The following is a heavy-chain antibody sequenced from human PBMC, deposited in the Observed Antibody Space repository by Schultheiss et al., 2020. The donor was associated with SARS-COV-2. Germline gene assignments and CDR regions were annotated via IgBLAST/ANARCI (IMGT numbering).Heavy chain of an antibody. J-gene: IGHJ4*02. CDR2: ISSSGSTI. Sequence: GGSLRLSCAASGFTFSSYEMNWVRQAPGKGLEWVSYISSSGSTIYYADSVKGRFTISRDNAKNSLYLQMNSLRAEDTAVYYCARAFRIGRLWSLTAVIPPVFDYWGQGTLVTVSS. V-gene: IGHV3-48*03. CDR1: GFTFSSYE. D-gene: IGHD5-18*01. CDR3: ARAFRIGRLWSLTAVIPPVFDY.